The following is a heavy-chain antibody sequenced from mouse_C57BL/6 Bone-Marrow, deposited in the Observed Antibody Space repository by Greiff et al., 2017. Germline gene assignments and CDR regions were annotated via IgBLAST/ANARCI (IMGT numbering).Heavy chain of an antibody. J-gene: IGHJ2*01. CDR3: ARDGYDYDY. D-gene: IGHD2-4*01. Sequence: EVKLVESGGGLVKPGGSLKLSCAASGFTFSSYAMSWVRQTPEKRLAWVATISDGGSYTYYPDNVKGRFTISRDNAKNNLYLQMSHLKSEDTAMYYCARDGYDYDYWGQGTTLTVSS. V-gene: IGHV5-4*01. CDR1: GFTFSSYA. CDR2: ISDGGSYT.